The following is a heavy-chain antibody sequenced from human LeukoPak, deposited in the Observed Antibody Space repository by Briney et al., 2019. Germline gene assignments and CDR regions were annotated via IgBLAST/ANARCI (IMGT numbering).Heavy chain of an antibody. CDR1: GGSFSGYY. CDR2: INHSGST. V-gene: IGHV4-34*01. J-gene: IGHJ4*02. CDR3: ARDSPDYGDSY. Sequence: SETLSLTCAVYGGSFSGYYWSWIRQPPGKGLEWIGEINHSGSTNYNPSLKSRVTISVDTSKNQFSLKLSSVTAADTAVYYCARDSPDYGDSYWGQGTLVTVSS. D-gene: IGHD4-17*01.